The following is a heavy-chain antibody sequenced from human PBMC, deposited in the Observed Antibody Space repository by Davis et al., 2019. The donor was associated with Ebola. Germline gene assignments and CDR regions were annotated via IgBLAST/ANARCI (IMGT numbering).Heavy chain of an antibody. D-gene: IGHD5-18*01. V-gene: IGHV4-39*01. Sequence: MPSETLSLTCTVSGGSISSGDYYWGWIRQPPGQGLEWIGSIDYSWNTYYTPSLKSRVTISVDTSKNQFSLRLSSVTAADTAVYYCARPVSPGYSYGYYYYDMDVWGHGTTVTVSS. CDR1: GGSISSGDYY. J-gene: IGHJ6*02. CDR3: ARPVSPGYSYGYYYYDMDV. CDR2: IDYSWNT.